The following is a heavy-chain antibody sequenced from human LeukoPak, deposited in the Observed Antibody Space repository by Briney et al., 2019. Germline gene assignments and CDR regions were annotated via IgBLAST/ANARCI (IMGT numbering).Heavy chain of an antibody. CDR1: GYTFTSYG. CDR3: ARAPRSRPTIWGSYRSALGAFDI. Sequence: GASVKVSCKASGYTFTSYGIIWVRQAPGQGLEWMGWISAYNGNTNYAQKLQGRVTMTTDTSTSTAYMELRSLRSDDTAVYYCARAPRSRPTIWGSYRSALGAFDIWGQGTMVTVSS. J-gene: IGHJ3*02. D-gene: IGHD3-16*02. CDR2: ISAYNGNT. V-gene: IGHV1-18*01.